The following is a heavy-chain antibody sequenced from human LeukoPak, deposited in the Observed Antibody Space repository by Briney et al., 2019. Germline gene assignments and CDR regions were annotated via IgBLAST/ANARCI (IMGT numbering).Heavy chain of an antibody. CDR3: AGGSSGWYELYYYYYYLDV. D-gene: IGHD6-19*01. Sequence: SVKVSCKASGGTFSSYAISWVRQAPGQGLEWVGGIIPFFGTANYAQQFQGRVTITADDSTKTAYMELSSLRSDDTAVYYCAGGSSGWYELYYYYYYLDVWGKGTTVTVSS. CDR1: GGTFSSYA. V-gene: IGHV1-69*01. CDR2: IIPFFGTA. J-gene: IGHJ6*03.